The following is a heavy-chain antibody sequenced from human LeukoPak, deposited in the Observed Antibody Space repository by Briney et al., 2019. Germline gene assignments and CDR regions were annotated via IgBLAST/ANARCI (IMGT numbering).Heavy chain of an antibody. CDR2: IKEDGSEK. CDR3: ARHYNWAFDI. Sequence: GGSLGLSCVASGFTFSSYWMSWVRQPPGKGLEWVANIKEDGSEKYYVDSVKGRFTISRDNAKNSLFLQMNSLRAEDTAVYYCARHYNWAFDIWGQGTMVTVSS. D-gene: IGHD5-24*01. J-gene: IGHJ3*02. V-gene: IGHV3-7*04. CDR1: GFTFSSYW.